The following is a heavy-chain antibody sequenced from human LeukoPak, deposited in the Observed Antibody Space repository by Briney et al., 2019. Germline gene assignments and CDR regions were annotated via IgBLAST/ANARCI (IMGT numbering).Heavy chain of an antibody. J-gene: IGHJ5*02. V-gene: IGHV3-23*01. Sequence: GGSLRLSCAASGFTFSSYAMSWVRQAPGKGLEWVSAISGSGGSTYYVDSVKGRFTISRDNSKNTLYLQMNSLRAEDTAVYYCAKEGALLWFGELLYNWFDPWGQGTLVTVS. CDR2: ISGSGGST. CDR3: AKEGALLWFGELLYNWFDP. D-gene: IGHD3-10*01. CDR1: GFTFSSYA.